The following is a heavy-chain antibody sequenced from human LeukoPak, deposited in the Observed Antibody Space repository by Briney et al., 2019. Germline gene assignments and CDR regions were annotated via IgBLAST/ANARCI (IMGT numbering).Heavy chain of an antibody. J-gene: IGHJ4*02. D-gene: IGHD3-22*01. CDR2: ISGSGGST. Sequence: GGSLRLSCAASGFTFSSYAMSWVRQAPGKGQEWVSAISGSGGSTYYADSVKGRFTISRDNSKNTLYLQMNSLRAEDTAVYYCAKSHYYDSSGYYGDVGIDYWGQGTLVTVSS. CDR1: GFTFSSYA. CDR3: AKSHYYDSSGYYGDVGIDY. V-gene: IGHV3-23*01.